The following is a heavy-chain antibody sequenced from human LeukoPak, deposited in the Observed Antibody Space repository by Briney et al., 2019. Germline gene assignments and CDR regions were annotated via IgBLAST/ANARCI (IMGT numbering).Heavy chain of an antibody. CDR1: GGSISSSSYY. V-gene: IGHV4-39*01. Sequence: SQTLSLTCTVSGGSISSSSYYWGWIRQPPGKGLEWIGSIYYSGSTYYNPSLKSRVTISVDTSKNQFSLKLSSVTAADTAVYYCARTEDWFDPWGQGTLVTVSS. CDR2: IYYSGST. J-gene: IGHJ5*02. CDR3: ARTEDWFDP.